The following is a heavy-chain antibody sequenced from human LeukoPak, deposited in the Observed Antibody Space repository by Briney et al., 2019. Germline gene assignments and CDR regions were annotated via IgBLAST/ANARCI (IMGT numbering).Heavy chain of an antibody. Sequence: SETLSLTCTVSGGSISSYYWSWIRQPPGRGLEWIGYIYYSGSTNYNPSLKSRVTISVDTSKNQFSLKLSSVTAADTAVYYCAREAGTTLNYYYYMDVWGKGTTVTVSS. CDR3: AREAGTTLNYYYYMDV. J-gene: IGHJ6*03. D-gene: IGHD1-1*01. V-gene: IGHV4-59*01. CDR2: IYYSGST. CDR1: GGSISSYY.